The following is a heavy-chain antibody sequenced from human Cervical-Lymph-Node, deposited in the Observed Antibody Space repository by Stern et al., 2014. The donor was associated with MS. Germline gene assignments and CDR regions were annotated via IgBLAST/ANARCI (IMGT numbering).Heavy chain of an antibody. CDR1: RGSISTYY. J-gene: IGHJ4*02. V-gene: IGHV4-4*07. CDR3: ARDGSWSPLDY. D-gene: IGHD6-13*01. Sequence: QVQLQESGPRQVKTAETLSLTCSVSRGSISTYYRSWIRQAAGKGLEWIGRVSTTGNTGYNPSLKNRVTLSVDPSKNQFSLQLKSVTAADTAMYFCARDGSWSPLDYWGQGILVTVSS. CDR2: VSTTGNT.